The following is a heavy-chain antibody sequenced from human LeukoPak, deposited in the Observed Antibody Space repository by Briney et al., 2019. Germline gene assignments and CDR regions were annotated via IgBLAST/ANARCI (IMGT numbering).Heavy chain of an antibody. D-gene: IGHD5-18*01. CDR1: GGSINRGNYY. CDR2: IYYSGST. J-gene: IGHJ4*02. Sequence: PSETLSLTCTVSGGSINRGNYYWSWIRQPAGKGLEWIGSIYYSGSTYYNPSLKSRVTISVDTSKNQFSLKLSSVTAADTAVYYCARDYQGGYGDKTVDYWGQGTLVTVSS. V-gene: IGHV4-39*07. CDR3: ARDYQGGYGDKTVDY.